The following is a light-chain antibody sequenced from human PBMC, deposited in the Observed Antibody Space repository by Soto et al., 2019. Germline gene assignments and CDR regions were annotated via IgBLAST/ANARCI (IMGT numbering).Light chain of an antibody. J-gene: IGKJ1*01. V-gene: IGKV1-5*01. Sequence: DIQMTQSPSTLSASVGDRVTITCRASQSISSWLAWYQQKPGKAPKLLIYDASSLESGVPSRSSGSGSGTEFTLTISSLQPDDFATYYCQQYNSYPGTFGQGTKVEIK. CDR3: QQYNSYPGT. CDR2: DAS. CDR1: QSISSW.